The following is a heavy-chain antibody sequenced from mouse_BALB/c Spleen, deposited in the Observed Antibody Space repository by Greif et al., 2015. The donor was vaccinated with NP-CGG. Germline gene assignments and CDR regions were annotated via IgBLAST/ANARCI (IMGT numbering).Heavy chain of an antibody. V-gene: IGHV1-77*01. Sequence: QVQLKESGPELVKPGASVKMSCKASGYTFTDYVISWVKQRTGQGLEWIGEIYPGSGSTYYNEKFKGKATLTADKSSNTAYMQLSSLTSEDSAVYFCARFTTRAMDYWGQGTSVTVSS. CDR3: ARFTTRAMDY. D-gene: IGHD1-1*01. CDR1: GYTFTDYV. J-gene: IGHJ4*01. CDR2: IYPGSGST.